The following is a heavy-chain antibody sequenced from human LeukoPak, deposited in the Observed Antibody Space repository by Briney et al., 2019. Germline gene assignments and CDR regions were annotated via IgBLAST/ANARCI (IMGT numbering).Heavy chain of an antibody. CDR3: AKDPFDY. V-gene: IGHV3-9*01. Sequence: GGSLRLSCAASGFTFDDYAMHWVRQAPGKGLEWVSGISWNSGSIGYADSVKGRFTISRDNAKNSLYLQMNGLRAEDTALYYCAKDPFDYWGQGTLVIVSS. CDR2: ISWNSGSI. CDR1: GFTFDDYA. J-gene: IGHJ4*02.